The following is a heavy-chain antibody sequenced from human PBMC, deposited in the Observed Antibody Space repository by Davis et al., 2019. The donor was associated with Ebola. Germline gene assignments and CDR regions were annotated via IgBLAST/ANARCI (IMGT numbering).Heavy chain of an antibody. Sequence: AASVKVSCKASGYTFTSYGISWVRQAPGQGLEWMGWISAYNGDTNYAQRLQGRVTVTTDTSTSTACMELRSLRSDDTAVYYCARANWATVGTRWFDPWGQGTLVTVSS. D-gene: IGHD6-13*01. CDR2: ISAYNGDT. CDR1: GYTFTSYG. V-gene: IGHV1-18*04. CDR3: ARANWATVGTRWFDP. J-gene: IGHJ5*02.